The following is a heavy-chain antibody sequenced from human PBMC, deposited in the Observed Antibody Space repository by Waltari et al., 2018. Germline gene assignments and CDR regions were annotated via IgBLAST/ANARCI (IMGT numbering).Heavy chain of an antibody. CDR3: ASSVGARPGGYYYYMDV. J-gene: IGHJ6*03. CDR1: VGSISSYY. Sequence: QVQLQESGPGLGKPSEPLSLTCTVSVGSISSYYWSWIRQPAGKGLEWIGRIYTSGSTNYNPSLKGRVTMSVDTAKNQFSLKLSSVTAADTAVYYCASSVGARPGGYYYYMDVWGKGTTVTISS. CDR2: IYTSGST. D-gene: IGHD6-6*01. V-gene: IGHV4-4*07.